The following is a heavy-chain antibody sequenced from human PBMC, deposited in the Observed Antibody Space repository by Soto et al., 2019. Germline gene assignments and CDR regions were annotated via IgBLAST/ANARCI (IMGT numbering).Heavy chain of an antibody. J-gene: IGHJ6*02. V-gene: IGHV5-10-1*01. Sequence: TGESLKISCKGSGYSFTSYWISWVRQMPGKGLEWMGRIDPSDSYTNYSPSFQGHVTISADKSISTAYLQWSSLKASDTAMYYCARAVAGTYYYYGMDVWGQGTTVTVSS. CDR3: ARAVAGTYYYYGMDV. CDR1: GYSFTSYW. CDR2: IDPSDSYT. D-gene: IGHD6-19*01.